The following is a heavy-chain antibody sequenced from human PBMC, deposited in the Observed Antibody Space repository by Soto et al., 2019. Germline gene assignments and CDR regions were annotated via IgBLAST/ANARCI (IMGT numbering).Heavy chain of an antibody. CDR1: GYSFTSYW. CDR3: ARSPRSSPYFDY. D-gene: IGHD6-13*01. CDR2: IYPGDHET. Sequence: GESLKISCKGSGYSFTSYWIGWVRQMPGKGLEWMGIIYPGDHETRYSPSFHGKVTISADRSINTAYLQWNSLEASDTAFYFCARSPRSSPYFDYWGQGALVTVSS. J-gene: IGHJ4*02. V-gene: IGHV5-51*01.